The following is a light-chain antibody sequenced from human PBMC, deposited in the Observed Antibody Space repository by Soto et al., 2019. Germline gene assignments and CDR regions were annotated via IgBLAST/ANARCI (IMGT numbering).Light chain of an antibody. CDR1: SGSVSTNYY. Sequence: QAVVTQEPSFSVSPGGTVTLTYGLSSGSVSTNYYPSWFQQTPGQAPRTLIYNTNTRSSGVPDRFSGSILGNKAALTIAGAQADDESDYYCVLYMTRGIWVFGGGTKVTVL. J-gene: IGLJ3*02. V-gene: IGLV8-61*01. CDR3: VLYMTRGIWV. CDR2: NTN.